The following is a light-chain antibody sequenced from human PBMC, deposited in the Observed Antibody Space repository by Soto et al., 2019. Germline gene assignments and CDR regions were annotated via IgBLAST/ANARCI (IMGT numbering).Light chain of an antibody. CDR3: STWDDSLNGWV. CDR1: SSNIGDRD. CDR2: GLN. Sequence: QSVLTQPPSASGTPGQRVSISCSESSSNIGDRDVDWYQQVPGTAPKLLIYGLNQRPSGVPDRFSASKSGASASLAISGLQFEDEAVYYCSTWDDSLNGWVFGGGTKLTVL. J-gene: IGLJ3*02. V-gene: IGLV1-44*01.